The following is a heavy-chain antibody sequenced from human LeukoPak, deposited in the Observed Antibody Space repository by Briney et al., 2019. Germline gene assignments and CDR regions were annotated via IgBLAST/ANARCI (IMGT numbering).Heavy chain of an antibody. J-gene: IGHJ4*02. D-gene: IGHD3-10*01. V-gene: IGHV3-30-3*01. CDR1: GFTFSSYA. Sequence: PGGSLRLSCAASGFTFSSYAMHRVRQAPGKGLEWVAVISYDGSNKYYADSVKGRFTISRDNSKNTLYLQMNSLRAEDTAVYYCARTLITMVRTPLDYWGQGTLVTVSS. CDR3: ARTLITMVRTPLDY. CDR2: ISYDGSNK.